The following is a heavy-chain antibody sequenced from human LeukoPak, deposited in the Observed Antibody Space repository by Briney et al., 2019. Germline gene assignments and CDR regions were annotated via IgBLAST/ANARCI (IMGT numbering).Heavy chain of an antibody. Sequence: GSLRLSCAASGFTFSSYSMNWVRQAPGKGLEWVSSISSSSSYIYYADSVKGRFTISRDNAKNSLYLQMNSLRAEDTAVYYCARAEGDGYCSGGSCYEGGHYFDYWGQGTLVTVSS. J-gene: IGHJ4*02. D-gene: IGHD2-15*01. CDR3: ARAEGDGYCSGGSCYEGGHYFDY. CDR2: ISSSSSYI. V-gene: IGHV3-21*01. CDR1: GFTFSSYS.